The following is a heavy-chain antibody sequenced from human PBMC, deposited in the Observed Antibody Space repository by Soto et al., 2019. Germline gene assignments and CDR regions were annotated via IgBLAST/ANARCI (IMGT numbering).Heavy chain of an antibody. CDR3: ARRRGYYDSSGYRNYFDY. V-gene: IGHV4-59*08. J-gene: IGHJ4*02. CDR1: GGSISSYY. Sequence: SETLSLTCTVSGGSISSYYWSWIRQPPGKGLEWIGYIYYSGSTNYNPSLKSRVTISVDTSKNQFSLKLSSVTAADTAVYYCARRRGYYDSSGYRNYFDYWGQGTLVTVSS. CDR2: IYYSGST. D-gene: IGHD3-22*01.